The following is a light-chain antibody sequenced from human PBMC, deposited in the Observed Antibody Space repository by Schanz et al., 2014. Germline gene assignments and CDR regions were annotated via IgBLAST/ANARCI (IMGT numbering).Light chain of an antibody. CDR1: SSDVGGYNF. V-gene: IGLV2-8*01. CDR2: DVS. J-gene: IGLJ2*01. Sequence: QSALTQPPSASGSPGQSVTISCTGTSSDVGGYNFVSWYQQHPGKAPKLMIYDVSNRPSGVSNRFSGSKSGNTASLTISGLQAEDEADYYCASYAGSGNEVFGGGTKLTVL. CDR3: ASYAGSGNEV.